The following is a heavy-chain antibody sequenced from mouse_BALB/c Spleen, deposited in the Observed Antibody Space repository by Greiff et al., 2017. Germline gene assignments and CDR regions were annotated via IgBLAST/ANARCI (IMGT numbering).Heavy chain of an antibody. J-gene: IGHJ3*01. CDR2: INPYNDGT. D-gene: IGHD1-1*01. CDR3: ARGNGSYPFAY. CDR1: GYTFTSYV. V-gene: IGHV1-14*01. Sequence: VQLKQSGPELVKPGASVKMSCKASGYTFTSYVMHWVKQKPGQGLEWIGYINPYNDGTKYNEKFKGKATLTSDKSSSTAYMELSSLTSEDSAVYYCARGNGSYPFAYWGQGTLVTVSA.